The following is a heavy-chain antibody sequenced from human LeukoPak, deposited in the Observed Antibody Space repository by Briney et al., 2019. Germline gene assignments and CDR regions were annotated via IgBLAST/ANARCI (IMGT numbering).Heavy chain of an antibody. Sequence: GVSQRLSCGASVFTVSSKYMSWKRQAQGKGVEWVSVIYSGGRTYYADFVKGRFTISRDNSKNTLNLQMTSLRAEDTAVYYCARDRQYQLLEDWGQGTLVTVSS. CDR3: ARDRQYQLLED. D-gene: IGHD2-2*01. CDR2: IYSGGRT. CDR1: VFTVSSKY. J-gene: IGHJ4*02. V-gene: IGHV3-53*01.